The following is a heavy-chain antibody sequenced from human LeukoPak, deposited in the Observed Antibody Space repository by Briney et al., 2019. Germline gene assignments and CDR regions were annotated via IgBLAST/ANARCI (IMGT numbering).Heavy chain of an antibody. CDR3: ARASSWSGYYELGY. D-gene: IGHD3-3*01. Sequence: NASETLSLTCTVSGGSISSYYWSWIRQPPGKGLEWIGYIYYSGGTNYNPSLKSRVTISVDTSKNQFSLKLSSVTAADTAVYYCARASSWSGYYELGYWGQGTLVTVSS. CDR1: GGSISSYY. J-gene: IGHJ4*02. V-gene: IGHV4-59*01. CDR2: IYYSGGT.